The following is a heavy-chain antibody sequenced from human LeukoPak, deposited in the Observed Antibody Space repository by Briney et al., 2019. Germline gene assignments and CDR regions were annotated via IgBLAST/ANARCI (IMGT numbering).Heavy chain of an antibody. CDR1: GGSISSYY. CDR3: ATTLAAAGTNWFDP. D-gene: IGHD6-13*01. V-gene: IGHV4-59*01. J-gene: IGHJ5*02. CDR2: IYYSGST. Sequence: PSETLSLTCTVSGGSISSYYWSWIRQPPGKGLEWIGYIYYSGSTNYNPSLKSRVTISVDTSKNQFSLKLSSVTAADTAVYYCATTLAAAGTNWFDPRGQGTLVTVSS.